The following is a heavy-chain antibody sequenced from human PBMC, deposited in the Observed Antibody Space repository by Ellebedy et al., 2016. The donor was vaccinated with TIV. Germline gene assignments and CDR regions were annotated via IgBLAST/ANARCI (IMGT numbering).Heavy chain of an antibody. Sequence: GGSLRLXXAASGFTFSSYDMHWVRQATGKGLEWVSAIGTGYDTYYADSVKGRFTISRENAKNSLYLQMNSLRAGDTAVYYCTRETLYGDYGLDYWGQGILVTVSS. CDR1: GFTFSSYD. J-gene: IGHJ4*02. CDR3: TRETLYGDYGLDY. V-gene: IGHV3-13*01. CDR2: IGTGYDT. D-gene: IGHD4-17*01.